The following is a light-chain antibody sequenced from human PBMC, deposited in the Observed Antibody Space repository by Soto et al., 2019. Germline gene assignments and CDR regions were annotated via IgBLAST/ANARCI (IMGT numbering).Light chain of an antibody. CDR1: QSVSSN. J-gene: IGKJ1*01. CDR3: QQYNNWPSWT. Sequence: EIVMTQSPATLSVSPGERATLSCRASQSVSSNLAWYQQKPGQAPRLLIYGASTRATGIPARLSGSGSGTEFTFTISSLQSEDFEVYYCQQYNNWPSWTFGQGTKVEIK. CDR2: GAS. V-gene: IGKV3-15*01.